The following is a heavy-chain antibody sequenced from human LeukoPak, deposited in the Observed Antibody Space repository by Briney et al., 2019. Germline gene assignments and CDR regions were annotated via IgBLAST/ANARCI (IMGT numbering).Heavy chain of an antibody. Sequence: PSETLSLTCAVYGGSFSGYYWSWIRQPPGKGLEWIGEINHSGSTNYNPSLKSRVTISVDTSKNQFSLKLSSVTAADTAVYYCARPRRSAFDIWGQGTMVTVSS. V-gene: IGHV4-34*01. CDR3: ARPRRSAFDI. J-gene: IGHJ3*02. CDR2: INHSGST. CDR1: GGSFSGYY.